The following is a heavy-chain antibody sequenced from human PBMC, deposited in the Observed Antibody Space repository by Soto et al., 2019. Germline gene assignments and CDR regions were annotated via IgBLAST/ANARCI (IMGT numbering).Heavy chain of an antibody. Sequence: SETMSLTCTVSDGSLSSSSYYWGWNHPPPGKGLEWIGSIYYSGSTYYNPSLKSRVTISVDTSKNQFSLKLSSVTAADTAVYYCARRPGGYGDYSYYFDYWGQGTLVTGSS. J-gene: IGHJ4*02. CDR2: IYYSGST. V-gene: IGHV4-39*01. CDR1: DGSLSSSSYY. D-gene: IGHD4-17*01. CDR3: ARRPGGYGDYSYYFDY.